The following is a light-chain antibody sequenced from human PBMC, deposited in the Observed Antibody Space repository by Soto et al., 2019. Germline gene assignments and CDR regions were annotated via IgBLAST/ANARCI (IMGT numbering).Light chain of an antibody. CDR1: QSISNW. V-gene: IGKV1D-16*01. Sequence: DIQRSHTPPSLCASVGDRVTITFRASQSISNWLTWYQQKPDKAPKFLIYAVSSLQSGVPSRFSGSRSGTEFTLTISSLQPDDFATYYCQHYNNSSEAFGQGSKVDIK. CDR2: AVS. CDR3: QHYNNSSEA. J-gene: IGKJ1*01.